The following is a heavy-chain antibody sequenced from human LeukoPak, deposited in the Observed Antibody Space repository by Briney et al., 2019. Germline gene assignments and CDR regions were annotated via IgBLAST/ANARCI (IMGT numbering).Heavy chain of an antibody. J-gene: IGHJ6*02. CDR3: ARHGAFLAVAGTNGMDV. Sequence: PSETLSLTCAVYGGSFSGYYWSWIRQPPGKGLEWIGEINHSGSTNYNPSLKSRVTISVDTSKNQFSLKLSSVTAADTAVYYCARHGAFLAVAGTNGMDVWGQGTTVTVSS. CDR1: GGSFSGYY. CDR2: INHSGST. D-gene: IGHD6-19*01. V-gene: IGHV4-34*01.